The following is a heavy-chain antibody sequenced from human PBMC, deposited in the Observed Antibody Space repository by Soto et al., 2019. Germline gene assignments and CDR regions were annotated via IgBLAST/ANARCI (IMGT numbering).Heavy chain of an antibody. CDR3: AREPLWSGPLPLDAFDI. V-gene: IGHV3-53*01. CDR1: GFVVRDYY. D-gene: IGHD3-3*01. Sequence: GGSLRLSCAASGFVVRDYYMSWVRQAPGKGLEWVAVFLIGGDTHYGESVKGRFTISRDNSKNTLYLQMNSLRAEDTAVYYCAREPLWSGPLPLDAFDIWGEGTMVTVS. CDR2: FLIGGDT. J-gene: IGHJ3*02.